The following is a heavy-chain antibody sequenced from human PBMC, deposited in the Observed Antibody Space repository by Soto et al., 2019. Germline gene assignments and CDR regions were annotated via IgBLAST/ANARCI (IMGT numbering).Heavy chain of an antibody. Sequence: PSETLSLTCAVYGGSFSGYYGSWIRQPPGKGLEWIGEINHSGSTNYNPSLKSRVTISVDTSKNQFSLKLSSVTAADTAVYYCARGLYYIWGSYRYYESLAFDYWGQGTLVTVSS. V-gene: IGHV4-34*01. CDR3: ARGLYYIWGSYRYYESLAFDY. CDR2: INHSGST. CDR1: GGSFSGYY. D-gene: IGHD3-16*02. J-gene: IGHJ4*02.